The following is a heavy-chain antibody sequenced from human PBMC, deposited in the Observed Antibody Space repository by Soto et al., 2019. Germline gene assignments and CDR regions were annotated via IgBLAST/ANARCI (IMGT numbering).Heavy chain of an antibody. Sequence: ETLSLTCTVSGGSIRSSSYLWGWIRQPPGKGLEWLGSINYSGTTYYNPSLESRVTIPVDTSKNQFSLKLSSVTAADTAVYYCARQVDDFWRGYKGYMDVWGKGTTVTAP. CDR3: ARQVDDFWRGYKGYMDV. D-gene: IGHD3-3*01. V-gene: IGHV4-39*01. CDR2: INYSGTT. J-gene: IGHJ6*03. CDR1: GGSIRSSSYL.